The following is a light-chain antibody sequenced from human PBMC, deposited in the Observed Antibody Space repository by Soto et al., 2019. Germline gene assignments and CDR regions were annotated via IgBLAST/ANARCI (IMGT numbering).Light chain of an antibody. Sequence: SYELTQPPSVSVAPGQTASITCGGNNIGSESVHWYQQKPGQAPVVVVYDDRDRPSGIPDRFSGSNSGNTATLTITRVEAGDEADYYCQVWDRSIDQVIFGGGTKVTVL. CDR2: DDR. V-gene: IGLV3-21*02. CDR1: NIGSES. CDR3: QVWDRSIDQVI. J-gene: IGLJ2*01.